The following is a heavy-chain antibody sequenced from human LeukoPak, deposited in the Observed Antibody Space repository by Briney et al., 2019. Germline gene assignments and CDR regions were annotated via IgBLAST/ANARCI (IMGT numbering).Heavy chain of an antibody. CDR3: SRENGAFSPFGY. CDR2: IYTSGTT. Sequence: SETLSLTCTVSGGSISHYYWSWMRQPAGKGLEWIGRIYTSGTTNYNPSLKSPVTMSVATSQNQFSLKLNSVTAADTAVYYCSRENGAFSPFGYWGQGTLVTVPS. J-gene: IGHJ4*02. CDR1: GGSISHYY. V-gene: IGHV4-4*07. D-gene: IGHD2-8*01.